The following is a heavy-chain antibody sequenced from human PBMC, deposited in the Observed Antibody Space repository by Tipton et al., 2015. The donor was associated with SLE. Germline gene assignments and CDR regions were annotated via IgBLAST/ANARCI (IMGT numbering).Heavy chain of an antibody. D-gene: IGHD3-3*01. CDR3: AREFWSGQYMDV. V-gene: IGHV4-59*01. CDR1: GGSISSYY. CDR2: INYRGST. Sequence: LRLSCTVSGGSISSYYWNCMRQSPGKGLEWIGSINYRGSTNYNPSLKSRVTISVNTSKNQFSLKLSSVTAADTAVYYCAREFWSGQYMDVWGKGTTVTVSS. J-gene: IGHJ6*03.